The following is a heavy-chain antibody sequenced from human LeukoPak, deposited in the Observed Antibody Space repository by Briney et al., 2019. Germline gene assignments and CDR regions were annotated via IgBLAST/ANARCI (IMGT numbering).Heavy chain of an antibody. Sequence: PGGSLRLSCAASGFTFSTYWMSWVRQAPGKGLEWVANIKQDGSEKYYVDSVKGRFTISRDNAKNSLYLQMNSPRAEDTAMYYCARDSAGNDYGGQGTLATVSS. CDR2: IKQDGSEK. D-gene: IGHD6-13*01. V-gene: IGHV3-7*01. CDR1: GFTFSTYW. J-gene: IGHJ4*02. CDR3: ARDSAGNDY.